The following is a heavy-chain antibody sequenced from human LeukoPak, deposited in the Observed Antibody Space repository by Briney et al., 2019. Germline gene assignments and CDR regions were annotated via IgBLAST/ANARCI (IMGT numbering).Heavy chain of an antibody. CDR1: GFTFSSYS. CDR3: ARDLREYCSSTSCPNWYFDL. D-gene: IGHD2-2*01. J-gene: IGHJ2*01. CDR2: ISSSGYI. Sequence: GGSLRLSCAASGFTFSSYSMNWVRQAPGKGLEWVSSISSSGYIYYADSVKGRFTISRDNAKNSLYLQMNSLRAEDTAVYYCARDLREYCSSTSCPNWYFDLWGRGTLVTVSS. V-gene: IGHV3-21*01.